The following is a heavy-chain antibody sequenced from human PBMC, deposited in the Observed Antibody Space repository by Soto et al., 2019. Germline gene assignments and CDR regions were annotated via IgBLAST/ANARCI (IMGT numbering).Heavy chain of an antibody. D-gene: IGHD6-13*01. V-gene: IGHV2-26*01. CDR1: GFSLSNARMG. CDR2: IFSNDEK. CDR3: ARIELSGYSSSWYTTRQIGVAFDI. Sequence: SGPMLVNPTETLTLTCTVSGFSLSNARMGVSWIRQPPGKALEWLAHIFSNDEKSYSTSLKSRLTISKDTSKSQVVLTMTNMDPVGTATYYCARIELSGYSSSWYTTRQIGVAFDIWGQGTMVTVSS. J-gene: IGHJ3*02.